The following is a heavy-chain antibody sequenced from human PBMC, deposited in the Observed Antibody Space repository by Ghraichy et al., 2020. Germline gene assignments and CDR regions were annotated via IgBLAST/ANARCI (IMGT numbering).Heavy chain of an antibody. D-gene: IGHD5-24*01. CDR2: IHSSGGT. V-gene: IGHV4-61*01. CDR3: ARGWQSRALLDY. Sequence: SQTLSLTCTVSSVSVSSGNYYWNWVRQPPGQGLEWIGYIHSSGGTDYNPSLKSRVTISLDTSTTQFSLKLSSVTAADTAIYYCARGWQSRALLDYWGQGFLVTVSS. J-gene: IGHJ4*02. CDR1: SVSVSSGNYY.